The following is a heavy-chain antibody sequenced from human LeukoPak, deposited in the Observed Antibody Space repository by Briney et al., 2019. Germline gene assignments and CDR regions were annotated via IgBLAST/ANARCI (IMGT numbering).Heavy chain of an antibody. V-gene: IGHV4-59*01. CDR3: ARGFDSSGYYFDY. CDR1: GDSLSSYY. D-gene: IGHD3-22*01. CDR2: IYYSGST. J-gene: IGHJ4*02. Sequence: SETLSLTCTVSGDSLSSYYWSWIRQPPGKGLEWIGYIYYSGSTNYNPSLKSRVSISVDTSKNQFSLKLYSVTAADTAVYYCARGFDSSGYYFDYWGQGTLVTVSS.